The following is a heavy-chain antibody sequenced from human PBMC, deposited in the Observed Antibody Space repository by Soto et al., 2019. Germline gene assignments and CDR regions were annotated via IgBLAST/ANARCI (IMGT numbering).Heavy chain of an antibody. CDR2: ISSNGGTT. J-gene: IGHJ4*02. V-gene: IGHV3-64*01. D-gene: IGHD1-7*01. CDR3: VRRVSGNYDY. Sequence: EVQLAESGGGMVQPGGSLRLSCVASGFTFSSYDMHWVRQAPGKVLEYVSSISSNGGTTYYGNSVKGRFTISRDNSKTTLYLQMGSLRAEDMAVYYCVRRVSGNYDYWGQGTLVTVSS. CDR1: GFTFSSYD.